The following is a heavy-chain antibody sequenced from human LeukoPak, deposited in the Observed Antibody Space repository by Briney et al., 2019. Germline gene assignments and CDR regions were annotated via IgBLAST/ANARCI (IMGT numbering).Heavy chain of an antibody. CDR2: ISAYNGNT. V-gene: IGHV1-18*01. CDR1: GYTFTSYG. J-gene: IGHJ4*02. CDR3: ARDRFGSGSYYTFDY. D-gene: IGHD3-10*01. Sequence: GASVTVSFKSSGYTFTSYGISWVRQAPGQGLEWMGWISAYNGNTNYSQKLQGRVTMTTDTSTCTAYMELRSLRSDDTAVYYCARDRFGSGSYYTFDYWGQGTLVTVSS.